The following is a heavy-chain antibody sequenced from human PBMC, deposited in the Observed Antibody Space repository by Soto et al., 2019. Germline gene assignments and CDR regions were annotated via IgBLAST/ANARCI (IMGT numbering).Heavy chain of an antibody. CDR2: TTAILGTR. CDR3: AAGDSSDTGDH. CDR1: GDTLSHYG. V-gene: IGHV1-69*13. J-gene: IGHJ4*02. D-gene: IGHD5-18*01. Sequence: AVKVSCKASGDTLSHYGVSWVRQVPGKGLEWMGGTTAILGTRDYAQKFQGRMTITSDESTTTSYMELNSLTSDDTAVYYCAAGDSSDTGDHWGQGTLVTVSS.